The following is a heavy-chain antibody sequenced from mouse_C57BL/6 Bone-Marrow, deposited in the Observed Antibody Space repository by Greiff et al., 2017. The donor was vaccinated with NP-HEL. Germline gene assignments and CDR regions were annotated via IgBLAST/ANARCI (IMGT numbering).Heavy chain of an antibody. J-gene: IGHJ3*01. CDR3: ARERGGIYYGYLWFAY. Sequence: EVQLQESGPGLVKPSQSLSLTCSVTGYSITSGYYWYWIRQFPGNQLEWVGYISYAGSNNYNPSLKNRISITRDTSKNQFFLKVNNVTTEDTATYYCARERGGIYYGYLWFAYWGQGTLVTVSA. CDR2: ISYAGSN. CDR1: GYSITSGYY. D-gene: IGHD2-2*01. V-gene: IGHV3-6*01.